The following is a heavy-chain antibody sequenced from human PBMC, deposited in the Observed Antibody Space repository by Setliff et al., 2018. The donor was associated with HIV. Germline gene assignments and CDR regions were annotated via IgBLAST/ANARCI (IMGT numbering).Heavy chain of an antibody. CDR3: ARQWAERVMDV. CDR1: GGSISSGSYY. Sequence: SETLSLTCTVSGGSISSGSYYWSWIRQPAGKGLEWIGHIYTSGSTNYNPSLKSRAAISVDRSKRHFFLKLRSVTAADTAVYYCARQWAERVMDVWGNGTTVTVSS. D-gene: IGHD1-26*01. J-gene: IGHJ6*03. V-gene: IGHV4-61*09. CDR2: IYTSGST.